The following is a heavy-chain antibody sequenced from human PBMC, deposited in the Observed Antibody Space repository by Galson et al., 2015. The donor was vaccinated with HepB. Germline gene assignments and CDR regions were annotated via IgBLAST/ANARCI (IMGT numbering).Heavy chain of an antibody. D-gene: IGHD7-27*01. Sequence: SLRLSCAASGFTFSSYAMSWVRQAPGKGLEWVSAISGSGGSTYYADSVKGRFTISRDNSKNTLYLQMNSLRAEDTVVYYCANQKPLTGVRVGYYYGMDVWGQGTTVTVSS. CDR3: ANQKPLTGVRVGYYYGMDV. CDR2: ISGSGGST. V-gene: IGHV3-23*01. J-gene: IGHJ6*02. CDR1: GFTFSSYA.